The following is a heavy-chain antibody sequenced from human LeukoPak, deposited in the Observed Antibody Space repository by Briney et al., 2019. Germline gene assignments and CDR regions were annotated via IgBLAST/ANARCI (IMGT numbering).Heavy chain of an antibody. Sequence: SETLSLTCTVSSGSISSYYWSWIRQPPGKGLEWIGYVHYTGITNYSPSLESRVTISLDTSKKQFSLKLSSVTAADTAVYYCARETNLGYCSSTSCPGGFDYWGQGTLVTVSS. D-gene: IGHD2-2*01. CDR1: SGSISSYY. CDR2: VHYTGIT. CDR3: ARETNLGYCSSTSCPGGFDY. V-gene: IGHV4-59*12. J-gene: IGHJ4*02.